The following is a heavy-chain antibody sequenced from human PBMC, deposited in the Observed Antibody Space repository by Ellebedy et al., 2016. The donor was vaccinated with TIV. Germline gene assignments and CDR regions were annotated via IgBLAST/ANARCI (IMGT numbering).Heavy chain of an antibody. CDR1: GDFVTSGAYY. CDR2: ILYSGGT. D-gene: IGHD3-22*01. J-gene: IGHJ4*02. Sequence: SETLSLTCTVSGDFVTSGAYYWTWIRQPPGKGLEWIGYILYSGGTNYTPSLMSRVTISVDTSKNQFSLNLSSVTAADTAVYYCARDSPAYYNSRGFDSWGQGIPVTVSS. CDR3: ARDSPAYYNSRGFDS. V-gene: IGHV4-61*08.